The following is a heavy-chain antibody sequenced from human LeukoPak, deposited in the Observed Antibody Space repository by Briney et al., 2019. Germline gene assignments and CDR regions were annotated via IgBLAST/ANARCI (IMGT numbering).Heavy chain of an antibody. V-gene: IGHV3-20*04. CDR2: INWNGGST. CDR3: ARDGASGSGYDVYFDY. J-gene: IGHJ4*02. CDR1: GFTFDDYG. D-gene: IGHD5-12*01. Sequence: PGGSLRLSCAASGFTFDDYGMSWVRQAPGKGLEWVSGINWNGGSTGYADSVKGRFTISRDNAKNSLYLQMNSLRAEDTALYYCARDGASGSGYDVYFDYWGQGTLVTVSS.